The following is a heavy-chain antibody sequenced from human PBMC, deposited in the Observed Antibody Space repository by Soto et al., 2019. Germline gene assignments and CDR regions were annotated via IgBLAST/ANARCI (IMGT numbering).Heavy chain of an antibody. D-gene: IGHD6-6*01. CDR1: GFTFSNAW. CDR3: TTDRLTIAARGRMHDALDI. J-gene: IGHJ3*02. V-gene: IGHV3-15*01. Sequence: GGSLRLSCAASGFTFSNAWMSWVRQAPGKGLEWVGRIKSKTDGGTTDYATPVKGRFTISRDDSKNTLYLQMNSLKTEDTAVYYCTTDRLTIAARGRMHDALDIWGQGTMVTVSS. CDR2: IKSKTDGGTT.